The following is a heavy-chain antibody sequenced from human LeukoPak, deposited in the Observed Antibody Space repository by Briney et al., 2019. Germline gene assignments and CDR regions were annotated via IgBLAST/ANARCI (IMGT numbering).Heavy chain of an antibody. CDR1: GFTFSSYG. CDR3: ARITMSRFDP. D-gene: IGHD3-10*02. CDR2: IYGGGTT. J-gene: IGHJ5*02. V-gene: IGHV3-53*01. Sequence: GGSLRLSCAASGFTFSSYGMSWVRQAPGKGLEWVSVIYGGGTTYYADSVKGPFTISRDNSKNTLYLQMNSLRAEDTAVYYCARITMSRFDPWGQGTLVTVS.